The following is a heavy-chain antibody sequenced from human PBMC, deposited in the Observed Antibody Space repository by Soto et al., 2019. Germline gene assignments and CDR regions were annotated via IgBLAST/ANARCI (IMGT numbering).Heavy chain of an antibody. CDR1: GFTFSNYA. CDR3: AKDLEGSGYDSGNDY. D-gene: IGHD5-12*01. Sequence: EVKLLESGGGLVQPGGSLRLACAVSGFTFSNYAMSWVRQAPGKGLEWVSSISGSGGSTYYPDSVKGRFTISRDNSKNTLYLQMNSLRVEDTAVYYCAKDLEGSGYDSGNDYWGQGTLVTVSS. CDR2: ISGSGGST. J-gene: IGHJ4*02. V-gene: IGHV3-23*01.